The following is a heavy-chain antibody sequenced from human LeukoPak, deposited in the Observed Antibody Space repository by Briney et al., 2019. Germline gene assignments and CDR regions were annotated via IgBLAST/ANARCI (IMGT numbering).Heavy chain of an antibody. Sequence: GASVKVSCKASGGTFSSYAISWVRQAPGQGLEWMGRIIPILGIANYAQKFQGRVTITADKSTSTAYMELSSLRSEDTAVYYCARKGRPNDAFDIWGQGTMVTVSS. CDR1: GGTFSSYA. CDR2: IIPILGIA. J-gene: IGHJ3*02. CDR3: ARKGRPNDAFDI. V-gene: IGHV1-69*04.